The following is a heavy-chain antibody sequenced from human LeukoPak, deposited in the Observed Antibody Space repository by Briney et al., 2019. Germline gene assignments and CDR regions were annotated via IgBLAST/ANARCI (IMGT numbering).Heavy chain of an antibody. V-gene: IGHV4-39*01. Sequence: PSETLSLTCAVSGGSITSSSYYWGWIRQPPGKGLEWIGSIFYSGSSHYNPSLKSRLTISVDTSKNQFSLRLSSVTAADTAVYCCAGGGFTSPFDYWGQGTLVTVSS. CDR3: AGGGFTSPFDY. CDR1: GGSITSSSYY. J-gene: IGHJ4*02. D-gene: IGHD3-3*01. CDR2: IFYSGSS.